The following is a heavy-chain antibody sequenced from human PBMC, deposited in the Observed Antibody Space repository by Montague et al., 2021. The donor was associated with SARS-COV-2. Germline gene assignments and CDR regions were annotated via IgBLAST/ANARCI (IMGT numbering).Heavy chain of an antibody. Sequence: SLRLSCAASGFTFSSYDMHWVRQATGKGLEWVSAIGTAGDTYYPGSVKGRFTISRENAKNSLHLQMNSLRAGDTAVYYCARGVTMVQGVISRYYYYGMDVWGQGTTVTVSS. V-gene: IGHV3-13*04. J-gene: IGHJ6*02. CDR3: ARGVTMVQGVISRYYYYGMDV. CDR2: IGTAGDT. CDR1: GFTFSSYD. D-gene: IGHD3-10*01.